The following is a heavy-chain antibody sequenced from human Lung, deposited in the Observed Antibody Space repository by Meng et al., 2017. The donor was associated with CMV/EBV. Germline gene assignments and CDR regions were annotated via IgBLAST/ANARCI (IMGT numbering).Heavy chain of an antibody. J-gene: IGHJ4*02. D-gene: IGHD1-1*01. CDR2: IKSRNDGGTA. CDR3: TTGFGTAEAF. Sequence: SCAAFGFTFRTTWMSWVRQAPGKGLDWVGRIKSRNDGGTADHGTPVKGRFTISRDDSKDTLYLQMNSLKVEDTAIYYCTTGFGTAEAFWGQGTXVTVAS. CDR1: GFTFRTTW. V-gene: IGHV3-15*01.